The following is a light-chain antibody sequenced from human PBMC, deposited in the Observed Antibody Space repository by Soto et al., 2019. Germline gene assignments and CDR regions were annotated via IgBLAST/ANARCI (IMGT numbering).Light chain of an antibody. CDR2: GAS. V-gene: IGKV3-15*01. Sequence: EIVMTQSPGTLSVSPGERITLFCRASQSVGTNLAWYQQKPGQAPSLLISGASTRATGIPARFSGTGSGTEFTLTISSLQSEDFAVYYCQQYNNWPRTFGQGTKVDIK. J-gene: IGKJ1*01. CDR1: QSVGTN. CDR3: QQYNNWPRT.